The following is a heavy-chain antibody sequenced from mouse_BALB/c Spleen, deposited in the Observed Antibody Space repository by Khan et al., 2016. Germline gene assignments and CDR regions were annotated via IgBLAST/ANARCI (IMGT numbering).Heavy chain of an antibody. CDR3: AIYRYYYGSSRYFDV. Sequence: QVQLKQSGPELKKPGKTVKISCKASGYTFTNYGMNWVKQAPGKGLKWMGWINTYSGESTYADDFKGRFAFSLETSANTAYLQINNLKNEDTATYFCAIYRYYYGSSRYFDVWGAGTTVTVSS. V-gene: IGHV9-3-1*01. CDR1: GYTFTNYG. J-gene: IGHJ1*01. D-gene: IGHD1-1*01. CDR2: INTYSGES.